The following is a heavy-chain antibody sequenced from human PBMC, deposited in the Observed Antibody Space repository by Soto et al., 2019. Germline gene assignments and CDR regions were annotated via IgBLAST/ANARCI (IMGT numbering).Heavy chain of an antibody. Sequence: QVQLQESGPGLVKPSQTLSLTCTVSGGSISSGGYYWSWIRQHPGKGLEWIGYIYYSGSTYYNPSLQSRVTIYVDTSKNQFSLKLSSVTAADTAVYYCAREEGSGSYYGYWGQGTLVTVSS. CDR3: AREEGSGSYYGY. V-gene: IGHV4-31*03. CDR1: GGSISSGGYY. CDR2: IYYSGST. D-gene: IGHD3-10*01. J-gene: IGHJ4*02.